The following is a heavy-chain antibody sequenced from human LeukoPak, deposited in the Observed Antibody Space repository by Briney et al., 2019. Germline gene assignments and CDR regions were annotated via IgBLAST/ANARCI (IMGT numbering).Heavy chain of an antibody. CDR2: IYYSGST. CDR1: GGSISSSSYY. V-gene: IGHV4-39*07. J-gene: IGHJ4*02. Sequence: SETLSLTCTVSGGSISSSSYYWGWIRQPPGKGLEWIGSIYYSGSTNYNPSLKSRVTISVDTSKNQFSLKLSSVTAADTAVYYCARNYYDSSGNFDYWGQGTLVTVSS. CDR3: ARNYYDSSGNFDY. D-gene: IGHD3-22*01.